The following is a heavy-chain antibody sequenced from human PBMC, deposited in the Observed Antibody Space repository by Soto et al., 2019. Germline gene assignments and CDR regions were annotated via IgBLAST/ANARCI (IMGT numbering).Heavy chain of an antibody. CDR2: IDPSAGST. J-gene: IGHJ4*02. CDR3: ARSPRPTGTTLYYFDS. D-gene: IGHD1-1*01. V-gene: IGHV1-46*01. CDR1: GYTLTSFY. Sequence: ASVKVSCKASGYTLTSFYMHWMQQAPGQGLEWMGVIDPSAGSTTYAQKFKGRVRMTRDTFTSTVFMELSSLRSEDTAVYYCARSPRPTGTTLYYFDSWGQRTLVTVSS.